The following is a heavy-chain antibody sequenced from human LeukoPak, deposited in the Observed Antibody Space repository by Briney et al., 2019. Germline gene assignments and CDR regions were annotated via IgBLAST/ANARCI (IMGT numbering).Heavy chain of an antibody. CDR2: ISGSGGST. V-gene: IGHV3-23*01. CDR3: AKEGALVGANRGSFDY. D-gene: IGHD1-26*01. Sequence: GGSLRLSCAASGFTFSSYAMSWVRQAPGKGLEWVSAISGSGGSTYYADSVKGRFTISRDNSENTLYLQMNSLRAEDTAVYYCAKEGALVGANRGSFDYWGQGTLVTVSS. J-gene: IGHJ4*02. CDR1: GFTFSSYA.